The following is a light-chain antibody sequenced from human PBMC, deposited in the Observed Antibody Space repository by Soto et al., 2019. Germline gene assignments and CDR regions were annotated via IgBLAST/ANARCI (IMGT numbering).Light chain of an antibody. CDR2: DAS. J-gene: IGKJ1*01. Sequence: RVMTQSPVTLSVSPGERVSLSCRASQAISNNLAWYQQRPGQAPRLLIYDASNRATGVPARFSGSGSGTDFTLTISDLEPADFGLYYCQQRLNWPPGFGQGTKVDIK. V-gene: IGKV3-11*01. CDR1: QAISNN. CDR3: QQRLNWPPG.